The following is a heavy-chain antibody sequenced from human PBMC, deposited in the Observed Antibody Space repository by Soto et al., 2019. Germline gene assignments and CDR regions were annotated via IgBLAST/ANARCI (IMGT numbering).Heavy chain of an antibody. CDR1: GFTFSTYW. V-gene: IGHV3-7*01. CDR3: AREGDPYSGGCRKCGAYDY. CDR2: IKEDGSEE. J-gene: IGHJ4*02. Sequence: EVQLVESGGGLVQPGGSLRLSCAASGFTFSTYWMSWVRQAPGKGLEWVANIKEDGSEEYYVDSVKGRFTISRDNAKNSLSLLMSSLGAEDTAVYYCAREGDPYSGGCRKCGAYDYWGQGTLVTVSS. D-gene: IGHD2-21*01.